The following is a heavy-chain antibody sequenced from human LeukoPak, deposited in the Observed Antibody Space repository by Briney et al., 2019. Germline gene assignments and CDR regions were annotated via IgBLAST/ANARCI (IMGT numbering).Heavy chain of an antibody. D-gene: IGHD6-19*01. V-gene: IGHV4-38-2*02. CDR2: IYHSGST. J-gene: IGHJ4*02. CDR3: ARSSSGWYYFDY. Sequence: TSETLSLTCTVSGYSISSGYYWGWIRQPPGKGLEWIGSIYHSGSTYYNPSLKSRVTISVDTSKNQFSLKLSSVTAADTAVYYCARSSSGWYYFDYWGQGTLVTVSS. CDR1: GYSISSGYY.